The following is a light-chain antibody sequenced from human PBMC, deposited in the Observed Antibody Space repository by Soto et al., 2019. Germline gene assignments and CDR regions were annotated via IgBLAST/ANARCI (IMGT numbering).Light chain of an antibody. Sequence: QSVLTQPPSASGTPGQRVTISCSGSSSNIGRNTVNWYQQLPGTAPKLLIYSGNQRPSGVPDRFSGSKSGTSASLAISGLQSDDDADYYCAAWDASLKGLVFGGGTKLTVL. CDR3: AAWDASLKGLV. V-gene: IGLV1-44*01. CDR1: SSNIGRNT. J-gene: IGLJ2*01. CDR2: SGN.